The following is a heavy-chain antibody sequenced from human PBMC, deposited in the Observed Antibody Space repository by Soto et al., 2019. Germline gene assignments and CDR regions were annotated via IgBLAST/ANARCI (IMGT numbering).Heavy chain of an antibody. CDR2: ISSSSSYT. CDR1: GFTFSDYY. CDR3: ASGGDWYWYFDL. Sequence: LRLSCAASGFTFSDYYMSWIRQAPGKGLEWASYISSSSSYTNYADSVKGRFTISRDNAKNSLYLQMNSLRAEDTAVYYCASGGDWYWYFDLWGRGTLVTVSS. J-gene: IGHJ2*01. V-gene: IGHV3-11*03. D-gene: IGHD2-21*02.